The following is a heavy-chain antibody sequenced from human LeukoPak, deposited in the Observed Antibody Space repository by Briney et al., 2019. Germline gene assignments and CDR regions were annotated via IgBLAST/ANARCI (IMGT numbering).Heavy chain of an antibody. D-gene: IGHD1-26*01. J-gene: IGHJ3*02. CDR2: IYYSGST. CDR1: GGSISSYY. Sequence: PSETLSLTCTVSGGSISSYYWSWIWQPPGKGLEWIGYIYYSGSTNYNPSLRSRVTISVDTSKNQFSLKLSSVTAADTAVYYCARRLVYSGSHRDAFDIWGQGTMVCVSS. V-gene: IGHV4-59*01. CDR3: ARRLVYSGSHRDAFDI.